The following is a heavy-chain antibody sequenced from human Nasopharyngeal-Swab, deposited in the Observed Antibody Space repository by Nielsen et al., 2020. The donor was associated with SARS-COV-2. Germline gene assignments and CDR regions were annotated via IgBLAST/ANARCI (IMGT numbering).Heavy chain of an antibody. D-gene: IGHD2-15*01. Sequence: SVKVSCKASGCTFSSYAISWVRQAPGQGLEWMGGIIPIFGTANYAQKFQGRVTITADKSTSTAYMELSSLRSEDTAVYYCARGGSTSCYRGYCSGGSAPGFDYWGRGTLVTVSS. CDR3: ARGGSTSCYRGYCSGGSAPGFDY. CDR2: IIPIFGTA. J-gene: IGHJ4*02. V-gene: IGHV1-69*06. CDR1: GCTFSSYA.